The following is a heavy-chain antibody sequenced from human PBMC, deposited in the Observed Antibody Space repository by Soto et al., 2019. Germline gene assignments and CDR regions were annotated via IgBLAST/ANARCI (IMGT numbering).Heavy chain of an antibody. V-gene: IGHV3-53*01. CDR2: IYSGGST. Sequence: GGSLRLSCAASGFTVSSNYMSWVRQAPGKGLEWVSVIYSGGSTYYADSVKGRFTISRDNSKNTLYLQMNSLRAEDTAVYHCASEGKEYYYDSSGYFGREYYGMDVCGQGTTVTVSS. D-gene: IGHD3-22*01. CDR1: GFTVSSNY. CDR3: ASEGKEYYYDSSGYFGREYYGMDV. J-gene: IGHJ6*02.